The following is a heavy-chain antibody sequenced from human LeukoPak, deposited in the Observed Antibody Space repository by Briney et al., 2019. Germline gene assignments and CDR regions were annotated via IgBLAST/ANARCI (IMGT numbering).Heavy chain of an antibody. CDR1: GGSFSGYY. Sequence: SETLSLTCAVYGGSFSGYYWSWIRQPPGKGLEWIGEINHSGGTNYNPSLKSRVTISVDTSKNQFSLKLSSVTAADTAVYYCARGDYCSGGSCYDDAFDIWGQGTMVTVSS. D-gene: IGHD2-15*01. CDR2: INHSGGT. V-gene: IGHV4-34*01. J-gene: IGHJ3*02. CDR3: ARGDYCSGGSCYDDAFDI.